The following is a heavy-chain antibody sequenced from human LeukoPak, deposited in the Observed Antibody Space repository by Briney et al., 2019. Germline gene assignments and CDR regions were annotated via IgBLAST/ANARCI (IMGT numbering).Heavy chain of an antibody. V-gene: IGHV1-24*01. J-gene: IGHJ4*02. CDR2: FDPEDDET. D-gene: IGHD1-1*01. CDR3: ATDGPLGDWNDSEGVGY. Sequence: ASVKVSCKVSGYTLTELSMHRVRQAPGKGLEWMGGFDPEDDETIYAQKFQGRVTMTEDTSTDTAYMELSSLRSEDTAVYYCATDGPLGDWNDSEGVGYWGQGTLVTVSS. CDR1: GYTLTELS.